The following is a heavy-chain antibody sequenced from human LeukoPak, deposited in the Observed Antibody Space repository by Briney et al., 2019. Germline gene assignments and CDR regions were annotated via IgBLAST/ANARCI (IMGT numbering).Heavy chain of an antibody. D-gene: IGHD4-17*01. CDR1: GFTFSSYA. J-gene: IGHJ4*02. CDR3: ARDKAVNAAD. Sequence: GGSLRLSCAASGFTFSSYAMHWVRQAPGKGLEWVAVISYDGSNKYYADSVKGRFTISRDNSKNTLYLQMNSLRAEDTAVYYCARDKAVNAADWGQGTLVTVSS. V-gene: IGHV3-30-3*01. CDR2: ISYDGSNK.